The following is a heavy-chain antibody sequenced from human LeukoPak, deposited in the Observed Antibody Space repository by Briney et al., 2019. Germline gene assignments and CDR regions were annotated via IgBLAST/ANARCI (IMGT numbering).Heavy chain of an antibody. J-gene: IGHJ6*03. CDR2: IYYSGTT. CDR1: GGSISSSSYY. Sequence: SETLSLTCSVSGGSISSSSYYWNWIRQPPGKGLEWVRSIYYSGTTYYNSSLKSRVTISEDTSKNRFSLMLTSVTAADTAVYYCARQVSDYFYYYIDVWGEGTTVIVSS. CDR3: ARQVSDYFYYYIDV. V-gene: IGHV4-39*01.